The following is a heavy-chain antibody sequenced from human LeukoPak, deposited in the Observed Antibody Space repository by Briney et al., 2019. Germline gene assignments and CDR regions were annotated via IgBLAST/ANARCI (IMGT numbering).Heavy chain of an antibody. D-gene: IGHD3-22*01. Sequence: GGSLRLSCAASGFTFSRSAMTWVRQGPGTGLEFVASIIYSGGATYYADSVKGRFTIPRDNSKNTLYLQMNSLRAKDTALYYCAKDGLYYDGSEHVYYFDSWGQGTLVTVSS. V-gene: IGHV3-23*01. CDR3: AKDGLYYDGSEHVYYFDS. CDR2: IIYSGGAT. J-gene: IGHJ4*02. CDR1: GFTFSRSA.